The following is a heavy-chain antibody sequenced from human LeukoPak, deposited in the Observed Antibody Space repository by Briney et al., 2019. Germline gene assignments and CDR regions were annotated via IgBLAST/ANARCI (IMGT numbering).Heavy chain of an antibody. D-gene: IGHD3-10*01. Sequence: GGSLRLSCAASGLRFTTYWMTWVRQAPGKGLEWVANIKEDGSDKHYVDSVKGRFTISRDNAKNSLYLQMNSLRAEDTAVYYYARVGRNYFDYWGQGTLVTVAS. CDR3: ARVGRNYFDY. CDR2: IKEDGSDK. CDR1: GLRFTTYW. V-gene: IGHV3-7*01. J-gene: IGHJ4*02.